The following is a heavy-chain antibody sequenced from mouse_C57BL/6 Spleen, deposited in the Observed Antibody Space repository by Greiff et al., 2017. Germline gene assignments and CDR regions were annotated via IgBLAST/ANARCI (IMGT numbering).Heavy chain of an antibody. CDR1: GFTFSSYA. CDR3: TRNSYYYGSRGYAMDY. V-gene: IGHV5-9-1*02. J-gene: IGHJ4*01. Sequence: DVQLVESGEGLVKPGGSLKLSCAASGFTFSSYAMSWVRQTPEKRLEWVAYISSGGDYIYYADTVKGRFTISRDNARNTLYLQMSSLKSEDTAMYYCTRNSYYYGSRGYAMDYWGQGTSVTVSS. CDR2: ISSGGDYI. D-gene: IGHD1-1*01.